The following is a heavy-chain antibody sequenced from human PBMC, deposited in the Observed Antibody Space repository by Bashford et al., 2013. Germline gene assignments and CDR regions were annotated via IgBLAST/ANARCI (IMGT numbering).Heavy chain of an antibody. CDR3: TRVIWQQGVGNWFDP. CDR1: GFTFGDYA. Sequence: GGSLRLSCITSGFTFGDYAMSWFRQAPGKGLEWVGFIRRKAYGGTAEYAASVKGRFTISRDDSNSIAYLQMNSLKTEDTAVYYCTRVIWQQGVGNWFDPWGQGTLVTVSS. V-gene: IGHV3-49*03. J-gene: IGHJ5*02. CDR2: IRRKAYGGTA. D-gene: IGHD6-13*01.